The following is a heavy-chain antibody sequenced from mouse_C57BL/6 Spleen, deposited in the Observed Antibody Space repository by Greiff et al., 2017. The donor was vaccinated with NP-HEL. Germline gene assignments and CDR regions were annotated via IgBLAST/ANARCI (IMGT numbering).Heavy chain of an antibody. CDR2: IWSGGST. CDR3: ARKGDYDYDWFAY. V-gene: IGHV2-2*01. J-gene: IGHJ3*01. CDR1: GFSLTSYG. Sequence: QVQLQQSGPGLVQPSQSLSITCTVSGFSLTSYGVHWVRQSPGKGLEWLGVIWSGGSTDYNAAFISRLSISKDNSTSQVFFKMNSLQADDTAIYYCARKGDYDYDWFAYWGQGTLVTVSA. D-gene: IGHD2-4*01.